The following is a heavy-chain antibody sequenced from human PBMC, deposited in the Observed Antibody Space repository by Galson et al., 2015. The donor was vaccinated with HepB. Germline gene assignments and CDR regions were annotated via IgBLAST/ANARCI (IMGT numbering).Heavy chain of an antibody. CDR3: ARPNYYYYTMDV. Sequence: SVKVSCKASGYTFTTYGINWVRQAPGQGLEWMGWISTYSGETHYAQRFQGRVTMTRDTSTTTAYMHLKSLGSDDTAVYYCARPNYYYYTMDVWGQGTTVIVSS. CDR2: ISTYSGET. CDR1: GYTFTTYG. V-gene: IGHV1-18*01. J-gene: IGHJ6*02.